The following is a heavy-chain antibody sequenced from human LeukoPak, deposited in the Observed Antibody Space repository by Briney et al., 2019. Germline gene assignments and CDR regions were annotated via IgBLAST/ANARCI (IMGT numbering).Heavy chain of an antibody. D-gene: IGHD3-10*01. J-gene: IGHJ5*02. CDR1: GFTFSSYA. V-gene: IGHV3-30-3*01. CDR3: AGGDNWFDP. Sequence: QTGGSLRLSCAASGFTFSSYAMHWVRQAPGKGLEWVAVISYDGSNKYYADSVKGRFTISRDNSKNTLCLQMNSLRAEDTAVYYCAGGDNWFDPWGQGTLVTVSS. CDR2: ISYDGSNK.